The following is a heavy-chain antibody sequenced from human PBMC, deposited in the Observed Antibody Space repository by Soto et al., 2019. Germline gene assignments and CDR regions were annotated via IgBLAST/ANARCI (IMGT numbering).Heavy chain of an antibody. D-gene: IGHD6-13*01. Sequence: GGSLRLSCAASGFTFSSYAMSWVRQAPGKGLEWVSAISGSGGSTYYADSVKGRFTISRDNSKNTLYLQMNSLRAEDTAVYYCARDRRNLAAAHKRGFYFDYWGQGTLVTVSS. CDR3: ARDRRNLAAAHKRGFYFDY. CDR2: ISGSGGST. CDR1: GFTFSSYA. J-gene: IGHJ4*02. V-gene: IGHV3-23*01.